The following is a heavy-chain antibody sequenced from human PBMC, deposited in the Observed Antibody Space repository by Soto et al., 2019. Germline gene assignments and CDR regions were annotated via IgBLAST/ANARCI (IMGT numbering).Heavy chain of an antibody. CDR2: IWNDGSNE. D-gene: IGHD3-22*01. V-gene: IGHV3-33*01. CDR1: GFTFSSYG. Sequence: WGSLRLSCEASGFTFSSYGMHWVRQAPGKGLEWVAIIWNDGSNEYYADSVKGRFTISRDSSKNTLYLQVSNLRAEDTAVYFCARDQTDSGGYSDSWGQGTLVTVSS. CDR3: ARDQTDSGGYSDS. J-gene: IGHJ4*02.